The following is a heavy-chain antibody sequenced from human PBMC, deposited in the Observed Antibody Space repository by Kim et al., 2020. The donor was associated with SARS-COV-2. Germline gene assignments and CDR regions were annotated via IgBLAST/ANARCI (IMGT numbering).Heavy chain of an antibody. D-gene: IGHD3-3*01. J-gene: IGHJ4*02. CDR1: GGSISSSSYY. CDR3: ARHLGRFRDWDSDY. V-gene: IGHV4-39*01. Sequence: SETLSLTCTISGGSISSSSYYWGWIRQPPGKGLEWIGSIYYSGSTYYNPSLKSRVTISVDTSKNQFSLKLSSVTAADTAVYYCARHLGRFRDWDSDYWGPGTLVTVSS. CDR2: IYYSGST.